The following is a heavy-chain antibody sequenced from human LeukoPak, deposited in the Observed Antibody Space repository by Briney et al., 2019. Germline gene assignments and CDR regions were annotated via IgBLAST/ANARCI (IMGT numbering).Heavy chain of an antibody. CDR2: MKQDGSEE. J-gene: IGHJ3*02. D-gene: IGHD6-25*01. CDR1: GFTFSSYW. CDR3: ARSQAAAFDI. V-gene: IGHV3-7*04. Sequence: GGSLRLSCVASGFTFSSYWMSWVRQAPGKGLEWVANMKQDGSEENYVDSVKGRFTIFRDDAENLLYLQMNSLRVEDTAVYFCARSQAAAFDIWGQGTMVTVSS.